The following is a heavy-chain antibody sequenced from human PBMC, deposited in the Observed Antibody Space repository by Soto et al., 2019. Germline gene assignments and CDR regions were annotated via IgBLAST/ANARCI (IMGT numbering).Heavy chain of an antibody. Sequence: QVQLVQSGAEVKKPGASVKVSCKASGYTFTSYYMHWVRQAPGQGLELMGIINPSGGSTSYAQKFQGRVTMTRDTATSTVDMELSSLRSEDTAVYYCARDGEGGYYGSGSYPTYGMDVWGQGTTVTVSS. CDR1: GYTFTSYY. CDR3: ARDGEGGYYGSGSYPTYGMDV. J-gene: IGHJ6*02. V-gene: IGHV1-46*01. CDR2: INPSGGST. D-gene: IGHD3-10*01.